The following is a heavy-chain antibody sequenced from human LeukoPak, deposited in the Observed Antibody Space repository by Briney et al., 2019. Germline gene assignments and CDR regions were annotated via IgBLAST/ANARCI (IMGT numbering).Heavy chain of an antibody. V-gene: IGHV5-51*01. CDR2: FYPGDPDT. Sequence: GESLKISCKGSGYSVTSYWIGWVRQMPGKGLEWMGIFYPGDPDTRYSPSFQGQVTISADKSISTAYLQWSSLKASDTAMYYCASHASPGIAVAGTPWGYYGMDVWGQGTTVTVSS. D-gene: IGHD6-19*01. CDR3: ASHASPGIAVAGTPWGYYGMDV. J-gene: IGHJ6*02. CDR1: GYSVTSYW.